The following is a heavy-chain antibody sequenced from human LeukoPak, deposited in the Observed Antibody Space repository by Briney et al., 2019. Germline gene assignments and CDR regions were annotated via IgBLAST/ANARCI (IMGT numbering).Heavy chain of an antibody. CDR3: AKAPRYYYDSNDFESYFDY. D-gene: IGHD3-22*01. CDR1: GFTFSSYS. V-gene: IGHV3-21*01. J-gene: IGHJ4*02. Sequence: PGGSLRLSCAASGFTFSSYSMSWVRQAPGNGLEWVSSISSSSSYIYYADSVKGRFTISRDNAKNSLYLQMNSLRAEDTAVYYCAKAPRYYYDSNDFESYFDYWGQGTLVTVSS. CDR2: ISSSSSYI.